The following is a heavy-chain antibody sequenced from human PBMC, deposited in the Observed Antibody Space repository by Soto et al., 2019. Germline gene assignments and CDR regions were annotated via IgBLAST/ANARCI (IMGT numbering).Heavy chain of an antibody. CDR3: ARRAYYYDSSGPHYGMDV. Sequence: GESLKICWKGSGYSFTSYWISWVRQMPGKGLEWMGRIDPSDSYTNYSPSFQGHVTISADKSISTAYLQWSSLKASDTAMYYCARRAYYYDSSGPHYGMDVWGQGTTVTVSS. J-gene: IGHJ6*02. D-gene: IGHD3-22*01. V-gene: IGHV5-10-1*01. CDR2: IDPSDSYT. CDR1: GYSFTSYW.